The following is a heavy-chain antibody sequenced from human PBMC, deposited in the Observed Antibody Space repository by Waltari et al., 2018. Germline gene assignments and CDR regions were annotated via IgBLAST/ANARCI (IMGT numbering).Heavy chain of an antibody. CDR1: GVTGSNNY. CDR2: IYSGGQT. Sequence: EVQLVESGGGLVQPGGSLRLSCAAPGVTGSNNYMNWVRQAPGKGLEWVSTIYSGGQTYYADYGKGRFTISRDNPKNTVYLQMNSLRPDDTAVYYCTRGVVASAAASYWGQGTLVTVSS. J-gene: IGHJ4*02. V-gene: IGHV3-66*01. CDR3: TRGVVASAAASY. D-gene: IGHD2-2*01.